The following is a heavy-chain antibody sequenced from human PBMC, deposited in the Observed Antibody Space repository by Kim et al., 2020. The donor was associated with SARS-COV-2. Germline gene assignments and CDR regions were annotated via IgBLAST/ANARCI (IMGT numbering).Heavy chain of an antibody. J-gene: IGHJ2*01. Sequence: GGSLRLSCAASGFTFSSDAMSWVRQAPGKGLEWVAGISGSGGSGYYADAVKGRVTISRDTAKNKLYLQMKSLRAKDTAVDDCASGTPTYYYDSSGPSYFYLCGPGTLVSVSS. CDR3: ASGTPTYYYDSSGPSYFYL. CDR1: GFTFSSDA. V-gene: IGHV3-23*01. D-gene: IGHD3-22*01. CDR2: ISGSGGSG.